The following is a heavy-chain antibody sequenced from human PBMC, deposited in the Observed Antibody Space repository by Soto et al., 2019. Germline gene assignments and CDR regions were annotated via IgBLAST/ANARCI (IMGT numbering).Heavy chain of an antibody. CDR2: IYYSGST. J-gene: IGHJ6*02. D-gene: IGHD3-3*01. Sequence: PSETLSLTCTVSGGSVSSGSYYWSWIRQPPGKGPEWIGYIYYSGSTNYNPSLKSRVTISVDTSKNQFSLKLSSVTAADTAVYYCARHVYDFWSGYHYYYGMDVWGQGTPVTVSS. V-gene: IGHV4-61*01. CDR3: ARHVYDFWSGYHYYYGMDV. CDR1: GGSVSSGSYY.